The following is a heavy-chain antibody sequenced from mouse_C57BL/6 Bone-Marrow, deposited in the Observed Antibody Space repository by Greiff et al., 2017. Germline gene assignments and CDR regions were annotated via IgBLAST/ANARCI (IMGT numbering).Heavy chain of an antibody. CDR3: ARGATGTG. CDR2: IDPSDSYT. D-gene: IGHD4-1*02. Sequence: QVQLQQPGAELVRPGTSVKLSCKASGYTFTSYWMHWVKQRPGQGLEWIGVIDPSDSYTNYNQKFKGKATLTVDTSSSTAYMQLSSLTSEDSAVYYCARGATGTGWGQGTTLTVSS. V-gene: IGHV1-59*01. J-gene: IGHJ2*01. CDR1: GYTFTSYW.